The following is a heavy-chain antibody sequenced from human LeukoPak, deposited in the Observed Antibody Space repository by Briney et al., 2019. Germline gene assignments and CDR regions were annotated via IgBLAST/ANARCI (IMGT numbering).Heavy chain of an antibody. CDR1: GYMFTKYN. Sequence: ASVKVSCKASGYMFTKYNMQWVRQAAGQGLEGMGMVSASGGNTKYAQKFRGRVTMTSDTSTSTVYMELSSLISDDTAVYYCARDQHYATDYWGQGTLVTVYS. CDR3: ARDQHYATDY. CDR2: VSASGGNT. J-gene: IGHJ4*02. D-gene: IGHD2-2*01. V-gene: IGHV1-46*03.